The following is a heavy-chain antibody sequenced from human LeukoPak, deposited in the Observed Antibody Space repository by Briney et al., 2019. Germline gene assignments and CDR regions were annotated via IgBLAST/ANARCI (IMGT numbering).Heavy chain of an antibody. J-gene: IGHJ4*02. CDR3: AKDYSMGRGVTLDY. CDR1: GFTFSSYG. V-gene: IGHV3-33*06. Sequence: PGGSLRLSCAASGFTFSSYGMHWVRQAPGKWLEWVAIKWYDGSNKYYADSVKGRFTISRDNSKNTLYLQMNSLRAEDTAVYYCAKDYSMGRGVTLDYWGQGTLVTVSS. D-gene: IGHD3-10*01. CDR2: KWYDGSNK.